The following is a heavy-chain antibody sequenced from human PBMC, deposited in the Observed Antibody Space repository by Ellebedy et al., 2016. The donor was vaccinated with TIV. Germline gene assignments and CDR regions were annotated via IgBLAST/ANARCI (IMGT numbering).Heavy chain of an antibody. V-gene: IGHV1-18*04. CDR2: ISAYNGNT. CDR1: GYTFTSYG. D-gene: IGHD3-10*01. J-gene: IGHJ6*02. CDR3: ARWFGDIFYYYYYGMDV. Sequence: ASVKVSCXASGYTFTSYGISWVRQAPGQGLEWMGWISAYNGNTNYAQKLQGRVTMTTDTSTSTAYMELRSLRSEDTAVYYCARWFGDIFYYYYYGMDVWGQGTTVTVSS.